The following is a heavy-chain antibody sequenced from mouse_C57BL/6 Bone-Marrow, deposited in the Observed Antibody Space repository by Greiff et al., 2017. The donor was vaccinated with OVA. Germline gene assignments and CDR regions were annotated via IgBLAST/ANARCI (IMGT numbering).Heavy chain of an antibody. CDR1: GFSLTSYG. Sequence: VQLQQSGPGLVQPAQSLSITCTVSGFSLTSYGVHWVRQSPGKGLEWLGVIWSGGSTDYYAAFISRLSISKDNSKSQVFLKMNRLQADDAAIDYCARDPLLRCWYFDVWGTGTTVTVSS. D-gene: IGHD1-2*01. V-gene: IGHV2-2*01. J-gene: IGHJ1*03. CDR2: IWSGGST. CDR3: ARDPLLRCWYFDV.